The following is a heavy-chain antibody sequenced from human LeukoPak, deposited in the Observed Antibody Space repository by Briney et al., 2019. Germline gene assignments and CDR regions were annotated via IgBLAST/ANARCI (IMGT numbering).Heavy chain of an antibody. CDR3: ATSFPYCSVDSCAL. V-gene: IGHV3-7*01. CDR2: IKPDGGVQ. CDR1: GLNFRNYW. D-gene: IGHD2-15*01. Sequence: PGGSLRLSCAASGLNFRNYWMSWVRQAPGKGLEWVANIKPDGGVQNYVDSVKGRFTISRDNAANSLLLQMNSLRAEDTAVYYCATSFPYCSVDSCALGGQGTLVTVSS. J-gene: IGHJ4*02.